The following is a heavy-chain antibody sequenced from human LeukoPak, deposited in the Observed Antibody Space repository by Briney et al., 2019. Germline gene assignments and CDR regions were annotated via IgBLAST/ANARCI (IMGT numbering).Heavy chain of an antibody. CDR3: AKDIRVWGSYRYPCLDY. CDR2: ISYDGDNK. J-gene: IGHJ4*02. V-gene: IGHV3-30*18. CDR1: GFIFSSYG. D-gene: IGHD3-16*02. Sequence: GGSLRLSCAASGFIFSSYGMHWVRQAPGKGLEGVAVISYDGDNKYYVDSVNGRFTISRDNSKNTLSLQMDSLRAEDTAVYYCAKDIRVWGSYRYPCLDYWGQGTLVTVSA.